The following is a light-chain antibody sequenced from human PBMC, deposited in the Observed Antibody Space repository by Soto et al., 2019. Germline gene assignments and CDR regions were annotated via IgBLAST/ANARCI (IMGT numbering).Light chain of an antibody. J-gene: IGLJ1*01. CDR2: DVS. V-gene: IGLV2-14*01. CDR3: SSYISSSTLNV. CDR1: SSDFGGYNY. Sequence: QSVLTQPASVSGSPGQSITISCTGTSSDFGGYNYVSWYQQHPGKAPKLMIYDVSKRPSGVSNRFSGSKSGNTASLTISGLQAEDEADYYCSSYISSSTLNVFVTGTKVTVL.